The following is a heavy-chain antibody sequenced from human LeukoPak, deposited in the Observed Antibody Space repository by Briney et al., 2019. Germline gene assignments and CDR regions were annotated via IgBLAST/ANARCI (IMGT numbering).Heavy chain of an antibody. CDR2: MNPNSGNT. CDR1: GYTFTSYD. Sequence: ASVKVSCKASGYTFTSYDINWVRQATGQGLEWMGWMNPNSGNTGYAQKFQGRVTMTRNTSISTAYMELSSLRSEDTAVYYCARWSTGTTGFDYWVQGTLVTVSS. V-gene: IGHV1-8*01. CDR3: ARWSTGTTGFDY. J-gene: IGHJ4*02. D-gene: IGHD1-1*01.